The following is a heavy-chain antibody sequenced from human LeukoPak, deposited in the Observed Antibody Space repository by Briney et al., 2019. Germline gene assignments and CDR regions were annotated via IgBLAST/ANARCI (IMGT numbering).Heavy chain of an antibody. CDR3: ARDGSFWRGYPYYFDY. Sequence: PGRSLRLSRAASGFTFSSYGMHWVRQAPGKGLEWVALIWYDGSNQSYADSVKGRFTISRDNSKHTLFLQVNSLRAEDTAVYYCARDGSFWRGYPYYFDYWGQGTLVTVSS. D-gene: IGHD3-3*01. CDR2: IWYDGSNQ. CDR1: GFTFSSYG. J-gene: IGHJ4*02. V-gene: IGHV3-33*01.